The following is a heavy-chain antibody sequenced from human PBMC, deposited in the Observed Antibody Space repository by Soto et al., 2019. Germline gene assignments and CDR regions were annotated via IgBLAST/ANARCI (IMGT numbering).Heavy chain of an antibody. CDR1: GFTFSSYG. V-gene: IGHV3-33*01. Sequence: QVQLVESGGGVVQPGRSLRLSCAASGFTFSSYGMHWVRQAPGKGLEWVAVIWNDGSYTYYADSVKGRFTISRDNSKNTLYLQMNSLRAEDTAVYYCARGYCSGGTCYECDYWGQGTLVTVSS. D-gene: IGHD2-15*01. CDR2: IWNDGSYT. J-gene: IGHJ4*02. CDR3: ARGYCSGGTCYECDY.